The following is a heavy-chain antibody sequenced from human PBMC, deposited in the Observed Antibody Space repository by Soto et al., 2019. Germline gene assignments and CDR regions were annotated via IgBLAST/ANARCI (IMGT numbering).Heavy chain of an antibody. V-gene: IGHV3-30*18. CDR3: AKWMELLGYYYYYGMDV. J-gene: IGHJ6*02. CDR1: GFTFISYG. Sequence: GGSLRLSCAASGFTFISYGMHWVRQAPGKGLEWVAVISYDGSNKYYADSVKGRFTISRDNSKNTLYLQMNSLRAEDTAVYYCAKWMELLGYYYYYGMDVWGQGTTVTVSS. CDR2: ISYDGSNK. D-gene: IGHD1-26*01.